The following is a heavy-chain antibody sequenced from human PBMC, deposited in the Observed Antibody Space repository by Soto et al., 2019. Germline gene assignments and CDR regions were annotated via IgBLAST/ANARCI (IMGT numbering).Heavy chain of an antibody. CDR1: GVSISTYY. V-gene: IGHV4-59*08. CDR2: VYYSGTT. J-gene: IGHJ4*02. D-gene: IGHD6-25*01. CDR3: ARRKTRPEAFDY. Sequence: SETLSLTCTVSGVSISTYYWTWIRQPPGKGLEWIGYVYYSGTTNYNPSLRSRVTISVDTSKSQFSLKLNSVTATDTAVYYCARRKTRPEAFDYWGQGALVTVSS.